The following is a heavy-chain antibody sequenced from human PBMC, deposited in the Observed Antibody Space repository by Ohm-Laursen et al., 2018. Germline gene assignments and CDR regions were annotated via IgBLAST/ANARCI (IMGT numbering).Heavy chain of an antibody. CDR3: ARAWEWEPGEAFDY. Sequence: SDTLSLTCAVSGGSISGHYWTWIRQPAGKGLDWIGRIYSRGNTDYSPSLKSRVTMSVDTSKNQFSLKLSSVTAEDTAVYSCARAWEWEPGEAFDYWGQGTLVTVSS. CDR2: IYSRGNT. V-gene: IGHV4-4*07. D-gene: IGHD1-26*01. J-gene: IGHJ4*02. CDR1: GGSISGHY.